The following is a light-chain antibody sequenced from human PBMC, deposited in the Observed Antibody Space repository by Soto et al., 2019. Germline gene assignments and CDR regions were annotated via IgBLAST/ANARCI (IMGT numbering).Light chain of an antibody. CDR1: SSDVGGYNY. J-gene: IGLJ1*01. CDR3: SSYTSSSTLHV. CDR2: DVS. Sequence: QSVLTQPASVSGSPGQSITISCTGTSSDVGGYNYVSWYQQHPGKAPKLMIYDVSNRPSGVSNRFSGSKSGNTASLTSSGLQAEDEAGYYCSSYTSSSTLHVFGTGTKLTVL. V-gene: IGLV2-14*01.